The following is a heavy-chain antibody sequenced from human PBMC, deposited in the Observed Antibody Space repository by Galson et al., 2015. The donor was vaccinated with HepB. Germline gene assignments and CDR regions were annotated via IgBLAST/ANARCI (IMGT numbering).Heavy chain of an antibody. V-gene: IGHV3-48*01. CDR3: ASDSVITKGRAHFDY. Sequence: SLRLSCAASGFTFSSYSMNWVRQAPGKGLEWVSYISSSSSTIYYADSEKGRFTISRDNAKNSLYLQMNSLRAEDTAVYYCASDSVITKGRAHFDYWGQGTLVTVSS. J-gene: IGHJ4*02. CDR2: ISSSSSTI. CDR1: GFTFSSYS. D-gene: IGHD3-22*01.